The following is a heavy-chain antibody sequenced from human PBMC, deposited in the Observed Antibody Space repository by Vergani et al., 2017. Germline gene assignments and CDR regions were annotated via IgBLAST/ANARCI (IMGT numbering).Heavy chain of an antibody. CDR2: ISSSGSTI. CDR1: GFTFSSYE. Sequence: EVQLVESGGGLVQPGGSLRLSCAASGFTFSSYEMNWVRQAPGKGLEWVSYISSSGSTIYYADSVKGRFTISRDNAKNSLYLQMNSLRAEDTAVYYCAGGIRGSSAGVLDYWGQGTLVTVSS. V-gene: IGHV3-48*03. J-gene: IGHJ4*02. CDR3: AGGIRGSSAGVLDY. D-gene: IGHD3-22*01.